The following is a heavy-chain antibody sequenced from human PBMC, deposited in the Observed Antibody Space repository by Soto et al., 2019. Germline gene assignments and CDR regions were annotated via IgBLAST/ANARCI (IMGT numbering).Heavy chain of an antibody. Sequence: QVQLQQWGAGLLKPSETLSLTCAVYGGSFSGYYWSWIRQPPGKGLEWIGEINHSGSTNYNPSLNRRVSISVDTSKNQFSLKLSSVIAADTPVYYCARGPIRYFDWQTRQDVFDIWGQGTMVTVSS. CDR3: ARGPIRYFDWQTRQDVFDI. V-gene: IGHV4-34*01. J-gene: IGHJ3*02. CDR1: GGSFSGYY. D-gene: IGHD3-9*01. CDR2: INHSGST.